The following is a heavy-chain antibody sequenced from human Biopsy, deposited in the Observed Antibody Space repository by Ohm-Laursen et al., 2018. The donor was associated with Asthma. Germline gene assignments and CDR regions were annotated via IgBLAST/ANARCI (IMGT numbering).Heavy chain of an antibody. J-gene: IGHJ3*01. CDR2: VNTGNGDT. CDR3: ARTYYDFLTGQVKDVFGV. D-gene: IGHD3-9*01. Sequence: SSVKVSCKPSGYNFISFAIHWVRQAPGQRLEWMGWVNTGNGDTKYSQKFQGRVTIARDTSASTAYMELRSLRSEDTATYYCARTYYDFLTGQVKDVFGVWGQGTMVTVSS. V-gene: IGHV1-3*04. CDR1: GYNFISFA.